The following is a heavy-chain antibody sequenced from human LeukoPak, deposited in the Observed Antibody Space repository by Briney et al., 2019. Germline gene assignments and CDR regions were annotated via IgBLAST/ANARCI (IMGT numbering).Heavy chain of an antibody. CDR1: GFTFSSYW. CDR2: IKQDGSEK. D-gene: IGHD3-10*02. CDR3: ARMILTLSSDYFDY. Sequence: PGGSLRFSCAASGFTFSSYWMSWVRQAPGKGLEWVANIKQDGSEKYYVDSVKGRFTISRDNAKNSLYLQMNSLRAEDTAVYYCARMILTLSSDYFDYWGQGTLVTVSS. V-gene: IGHV3-7*01. J-gene: IGHJ4*02.